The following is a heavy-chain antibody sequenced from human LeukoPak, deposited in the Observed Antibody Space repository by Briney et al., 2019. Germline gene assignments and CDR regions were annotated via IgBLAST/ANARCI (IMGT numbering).Heavy chain of an antibody. CDR1: GDSISSYY. J-gene: IGHJ6*02. D-gene: IGHD4-11*01. Sequence: SETLSLTCTVSGDSISSYYWSWIRQPPGKGLEWIGYIYNSENTNYNPSLESRVTISEDTSKNQFSLMLTSVTAADTAVYYCARVVYSHYWPEGMDVWGQGTTVTVSS. V-gene: IGHV4-59*01. CDR3: ARVVYSHYWPEGMDV. CDR2: IYNSENT.